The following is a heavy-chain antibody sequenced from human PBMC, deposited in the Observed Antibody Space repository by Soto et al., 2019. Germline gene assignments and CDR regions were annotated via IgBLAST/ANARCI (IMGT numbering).Heavy chain of an antibody. CDR2: IYHSGST. CDR1: GGSISSGGYS. J-gene: IGHJ4*02. V-gene: IGHV4-30-2*01. D-gene: IGHD4-17*01. CDR3: ARSQTTVTSSDY. Sequence: QLQLQESGSGLVKPSQTLSLTCAVSGGSISSGGYSWSWIRQPPGKGLEWIGYIYHSGSTYYLPSLKSRVTISVDRSKNQLSLKPSSVTAADTAVYYCARSQTTVTSSDYWGQGTLVTVSS.